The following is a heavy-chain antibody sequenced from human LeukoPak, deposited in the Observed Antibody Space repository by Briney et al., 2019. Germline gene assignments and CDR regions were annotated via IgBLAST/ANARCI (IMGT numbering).Heavy chain of an antibody. D-gene: IGHD5-12*01. CDR3: ARRQFRPSGYDYYRD. J-gene: IGHJ4*02. Sequence: PSETLSLTCTVSGGSISSYYWSWIRQPPGKGLEWIGYIYYSGSTNYNPSLKSRVTISVDTSKNQFSLKLSSVTAADTAVYYCARRQFRPSGYDYYRDWGQGTLVTVSS. CDR2: IYYSGST. CDR1: GGSISSYY. V-gene: IGHV4-59*12.